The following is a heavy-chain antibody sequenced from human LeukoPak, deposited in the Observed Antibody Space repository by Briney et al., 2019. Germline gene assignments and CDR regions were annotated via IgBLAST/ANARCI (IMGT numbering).Heavy chain of an antibody. CDR3: ARGRNYDFWSGYGWFDP. D-gene: IGHD3-3*01. CDR1: GGSFSGYY. J-gene: IGHJ5*02. CDR2: INHSGST. V-gene: IGHV4-34*01. Sequence: SETLPLTCAVYGGSFSGYYWSWIRQPPGKGLEWIGEINHSGSTNYNPSLKSRVTISVDTSKNQFSLKLSSVTAADTAVYYCARGRNYDFWSGYGWFDPWGQGTLVTVSS.